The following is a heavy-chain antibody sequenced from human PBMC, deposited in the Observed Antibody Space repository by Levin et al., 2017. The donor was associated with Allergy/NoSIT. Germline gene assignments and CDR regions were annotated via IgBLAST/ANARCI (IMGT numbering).Heavy chain of an antibody. D-gene: IGHD3-10*01. CDR1: GGTFSSYA. CDR2: IIPILGIA. J-gene: IGHJ4*02. CDR3: ASIKRDHGPHFYYGDY. V-gene: IGHV1-69*04. Sequence: SVKVSCKASGGTFSSYAISWVRQAPGQGLEWMGRIIPILGIANYAQKFQGRVTITADKSTSTAYMELSSLRSEDTAVYYCASIKRDHGPHFYYGDYWGQGTLVTVSS.